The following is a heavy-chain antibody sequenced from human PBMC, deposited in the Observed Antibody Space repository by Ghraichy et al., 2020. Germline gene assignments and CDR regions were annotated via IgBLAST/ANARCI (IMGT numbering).Heavy chain of an antibody. Sequence: SETLSLTCTVSGGSISSSSYYWGWIRQPPGKGLEWIGSIYYSGSTYYNPSLKSRVTISVDTSKNQFSLKLSSVTAADTAVYYCARRGTLLTTAGIAAPLGAFDIWGQGTMVTVSS. CDR1: GGSISSSSYY. CDR2: IYYSGST. V-gene: IGHV4-39*01. D-gene: IGHD6-13*01. J-gene: IGHJ3*02. CDR3: ARRGTLLTTAGIAAPLGAFDI.